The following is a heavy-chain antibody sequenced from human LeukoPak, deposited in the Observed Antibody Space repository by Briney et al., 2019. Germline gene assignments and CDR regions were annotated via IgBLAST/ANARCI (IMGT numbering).Heavy chain of an antibody. Sequence: GGSLRLSCAASGFIFTNAWMSWVRQAPGKGLEWVGRIKSKTDGGTIDYAAPVKGRFTISRDDSKNTLFLQMNSLKIEDTAVYYCTTVTLRPVGLWGQGTLVTVSS. V-gene: IGHV3-15*05. CDR3: TTVTLRPVGL. CDR2: IKSKTDGGTI. J-gene: IGHJ4*02. CDR1: GFIFTNAW. D-gene: IGHD3-10*01.